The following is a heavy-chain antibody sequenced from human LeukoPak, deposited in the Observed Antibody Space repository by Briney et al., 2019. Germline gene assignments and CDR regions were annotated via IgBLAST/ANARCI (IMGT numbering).Heavy chain of an antibody. CDR3: ARERVTNYYYYGMDV. D-gene: IGHD4-4*01. Sequence: SETLSLTYAVYGGSFSGYYWSWIRQPPGKGLEWIGEINHSGSTNYNPSLKSRVTISVDTSKNQFSLKLSSVTAADTAVYYCARERVTNYYYYGMDVWGQGTTVTVSS. CDR1: GGSFSGYY. J-gene: IGHJ6*02. CDR2: INHSGST. V-gene: IGHV4-34*01.